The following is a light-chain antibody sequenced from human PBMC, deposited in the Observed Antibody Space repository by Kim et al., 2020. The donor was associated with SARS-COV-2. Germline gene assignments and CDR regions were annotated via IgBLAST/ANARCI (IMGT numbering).Light chain of an antibody. CDR2: GAS. V-gene: IGKV3-20*01. Sequence: DIVLTQSPDTLSLSPGQRATLSCRASQSVSSAYLAWYQQKPGQAPRLLIYGASSRATAIPDRFGGSGSGTDFTLTITRLEPEDFAVYYCQQFGSSPPITFGQGTRLEIK. CDR1: QSVSSAY. J-gene: IGKJ5*01. CDR3: QQFGSSPPIT.